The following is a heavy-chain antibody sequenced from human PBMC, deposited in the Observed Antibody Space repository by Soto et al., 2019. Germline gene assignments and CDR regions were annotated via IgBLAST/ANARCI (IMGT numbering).Heavy chain of an antibody. Sequence: PSETLSLTCAVYGGSFSGYYWSWIRQPPGEGLEWIGEINHSGSTNYNPSLKSRVTISVDTSKNQFSLKLSSVTAADTAVYYCAREGSYYGSGSYTYYYYYYGMDVWGRGTTVTVSS. V-gene: IGHV4-34*01. CDR2: INHSGST. D-gene: IGHD3-10*01. J-gene: IGHJ6*02. CDR3: AREGSYYGSGSYTYYYYYYGMDV. CDR1: GGSFSGYY.